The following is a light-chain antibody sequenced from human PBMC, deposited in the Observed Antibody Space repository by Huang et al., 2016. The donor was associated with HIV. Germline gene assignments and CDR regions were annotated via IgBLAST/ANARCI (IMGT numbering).Light chain of an antibody. Sequence: EIVLTQSAATLSLYPGERATLSCKVSQSVSTYLAWYQQKPGQAPRLLIYDASNRATGIPDRFSGSGSGTDFTLTISSLEPEDSAVYYCQQRSDWPLTFGGGTKVEIK. J-gene: IGKJ4*01. V-gene: IGKV3-11*01. CDR1: QSVSTY. CDR2: DAS. CDR3: QQRSDWPLT.